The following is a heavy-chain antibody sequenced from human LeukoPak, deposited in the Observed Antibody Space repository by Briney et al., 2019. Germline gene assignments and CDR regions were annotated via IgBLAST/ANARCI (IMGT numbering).Heavy chain of an antibody. J-gene: IGHJ6*03. CDR3: ARLPRRIFGLSYYYYMDV. Sequence: SSETLSLTCAVYGGSFSGYYWSWIRQPPGKGLEWIGEINHSGSTNYNPSLKSRVTISVDTSKNQFSLKLSSVTAADTAVYYCARLPRRIFGLSYYYYMDVWGKGTTVTVSS. CDR2: INHSGST. CDR1: GGSFSGYY. D-gene: IGHD3/OR15-3a*01. V-gene: IGHV4-34*01.